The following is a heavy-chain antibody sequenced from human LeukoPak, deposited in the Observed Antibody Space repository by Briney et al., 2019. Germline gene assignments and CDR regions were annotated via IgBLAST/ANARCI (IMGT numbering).Heavy chain of an antibody. CDR3: ARQSRGIAVAGLDY. Sequence: SETLSLTCIVSGGSISSYYWTWIRQPPGKGLEWIGYIYYNGSTNYNPSLESRVTISVDTSKNQFSLKLNSVTAADTAVYYCARQSRGIAVAGLDYWGQGILVTVSS. J-gene: IGHJ4*02. V-gene: IGHV4-59*08. CDR2: IYYNGST. CDR1: GGSISSYY. D-gene: IGHD6-19*01.